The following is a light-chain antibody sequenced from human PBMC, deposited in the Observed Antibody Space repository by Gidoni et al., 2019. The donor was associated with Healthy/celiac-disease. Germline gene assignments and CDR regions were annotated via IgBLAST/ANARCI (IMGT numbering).Light chain of an antibody. V-gene: IGKV3-20*01. Sequence: EMVLTQSPGTLSWSPGERATLSCRASQSVSSSYLAWYQQKPGQAPRLLIYGASSRATGIPDRCSGSGSGTDFTLTISRLEPEDFAVYYCQQYGSSPSTFGGGTKVEIK. CDR3: QQYGSSPST. J-gene: IGKJ4*01. CDR1: QSVSSSY. CDR2: GAS.